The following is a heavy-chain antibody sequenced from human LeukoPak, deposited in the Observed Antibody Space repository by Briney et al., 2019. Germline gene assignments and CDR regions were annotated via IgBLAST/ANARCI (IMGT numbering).Heavy chain of an antibody. V-gene: IGHV1-24*01. CDR3: ATEVGGGSEVWFGEPPPPKFDY. J-gene: IGHJ4*02. D-gene: IGHD3-10*01. CDR2: FDPEDGET. CDR1: GYTLTELS. Sequence: ASVKVSCKVSGYTLTELSMHWVRQAPGKGLEWMGGFDPEDGETIYAQKFQGRVTMTEGTSTDTAYMELSSLRSEDTAVYYCATEVGGGSEVWFGEPPPPKFDYWGQGTLVTVSS.